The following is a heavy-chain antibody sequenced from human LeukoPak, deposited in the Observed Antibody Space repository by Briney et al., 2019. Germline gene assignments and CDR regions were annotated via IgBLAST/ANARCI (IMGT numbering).Heavy chain of an antibody. CDR3: VRDGSDNWGLFDY. J-gene: IGHJ4*02. V-gene: IGHV4-39*07. CDR2: IYYSGRT. D-gene: IGHD1-1*01. Sequence: SETLSLTCTVSGGTMSRSSYYWGWIRQPPGKGLEWIGNIYYSGRTYYNPSLRSRVIMSVYTSKNQFSLKLTSVSAADTAVYYCVRDGSDNWGLFDYWRQGALLTVSS. CDR1: GGTMSRSSYY.